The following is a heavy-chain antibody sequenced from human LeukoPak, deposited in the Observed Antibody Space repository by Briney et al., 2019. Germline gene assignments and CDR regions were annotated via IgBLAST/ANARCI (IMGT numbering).Heavy chain of an antibody. J-gene: IGHJ4*02. V-gene: IGHV3-11*01. Sequence: PGRSLRLSCTTSGFTFGDYAVSWFRQAPGKGLEWVSYISSSSSTIYYADSVKGRFTISRDNAKNSLYLQMNSLRAEDTAVYYCARGDSSGWYSSRYYFDYWGQGTLVTVSS. CDR1: GFTFGDYA. CDR2: ISSSSSTI. CDR3: ARGDSSGWYSSRYYFDY. D-gene: IGHD6-19*01.